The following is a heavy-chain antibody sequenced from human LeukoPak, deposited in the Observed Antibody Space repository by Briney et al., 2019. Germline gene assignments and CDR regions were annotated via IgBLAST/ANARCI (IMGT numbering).Heavy chain of an antibody. CDR1: GYTFTSYY. CDR2: INPSGGST. D-gene: IGHD2-2*01. V-gene: IGHV1-46*01. Sequence: ASVKVSCKASGYTFTSYYMHWVRQAPGQGLEWMGIINPSGGSTSYAQKFQGRVTMTRDTSISTAYMELSRLRSDDTAVYYCAILVVPAAMVNWFNPWGQGTLVTVSS. J-gene: IGHJ5*02. CDR3: AILVVPAAMVNWFNP.